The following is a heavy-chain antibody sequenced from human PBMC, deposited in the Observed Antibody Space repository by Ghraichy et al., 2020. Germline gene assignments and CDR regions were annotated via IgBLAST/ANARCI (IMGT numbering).Heavy chain of an antibody. V-gene: IGHV1-18*01. J-gene: IGHJ4*02. D-gene: IGHD4-23*01. CDR3: AASEEPEYGGNPRFDY. CDR1: GYTFTSYG. CDR2: ISAYNGNT. Sequence: ASVKVSCKASGYTFTSYGISWVRQAPGQGLEWMGWISAYNGNTNYAQKLQGRVTMTTDTSTSTAYMELGSLRSDDTAVYYCAASEEPEYGGNPRFDYWGQGTLVTVSS.